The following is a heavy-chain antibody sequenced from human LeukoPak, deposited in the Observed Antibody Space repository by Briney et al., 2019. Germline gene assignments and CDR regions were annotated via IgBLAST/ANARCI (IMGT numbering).Heavy chain of an antibody. CDR2: INPNSGGT. D-gene: IGHD2-15*01. CDR3: ARVGSLRYCSGGSCYNWFDP. Sequence: ASVKVSCMASGYTFTGYYMHWVRQAPGQGLEWMGWINPNSGGTNYAQKFQGRVTMTRDTSISTAYMELSRLRSDDTAVYYCARVGSLRYCSGGSCYNWFDPWGQGTLVTVSS. J-gene: IGHJ5*02. V-gene: IGHV1-2*02. CDR1: GYTFTGYY.